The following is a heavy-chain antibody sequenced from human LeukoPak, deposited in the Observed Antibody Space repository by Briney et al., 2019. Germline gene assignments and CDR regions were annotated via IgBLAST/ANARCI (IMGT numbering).Heavy chain of an antibody. D-gene: IGHD3-3*01. CDR3: ARREGLYGAFGFDY. CDR1: GFTFSSYA. J-gene: IGHJ4*02. V-gene: IGHV3-30-3*01. CDR2: ISYDGSSK. Sequence: GGSLRLSCAASGFTFSSYAMHWVRQAPGKGLEWVAVISYDGSSKYYADSVKGRFTISRDNSKNTLYLQMNSLRAEDTAVYYCARREGLYGAFGFDYWGQGTLVTVSS.